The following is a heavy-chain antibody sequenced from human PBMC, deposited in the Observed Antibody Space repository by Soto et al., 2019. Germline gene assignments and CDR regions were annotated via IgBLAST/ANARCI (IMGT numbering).Heavy chain of an antibody. CDR2: ISESISTV. Sequence: EVQLVESGGGLVHPGGSLRLSCAASGFTFSVYSMNWVRQAPGRGLEWISYISESISTVYYADSVKGRFTISRDNAKNSLYLQMNSLRDEDTAIYYCAKDRGCYGGTCTRFFDDWGQGTLVTVSS. V-gene: IGHV3-48*02. D-gene: IGHD3-16*01. CDR1: GFTFSVYS. CDR3: AKDRGCYGGTCTRFFDD. J-gene: IGHJ4*02.